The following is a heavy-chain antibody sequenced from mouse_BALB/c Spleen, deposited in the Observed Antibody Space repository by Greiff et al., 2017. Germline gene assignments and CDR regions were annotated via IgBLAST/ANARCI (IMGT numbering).Heavy chain of an antibody. V-gene: IGHV5-6-5*01. J-gene: IGHJ4*01. CDR3: ARGYYGNLYAMDY. D-gene: IGHD2-1*01. Sequence: EVKLVDSGGGLVKPGGSLKLSCAASGFTFSSYAMSWVRQTPEKRLEWVASISSGGSTYYPDSVKGRFTISRDNARNILYLQMSSLRSEDTAMYYCARGYYGNLYAMDYWGQGTSVTVSS. CDR2: ISSGGST. CDR1: GFTFSSYA.